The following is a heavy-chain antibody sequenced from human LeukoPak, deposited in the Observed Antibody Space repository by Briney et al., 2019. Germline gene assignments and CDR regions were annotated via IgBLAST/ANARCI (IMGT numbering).Heavy chain of an antibody. J-gene: IGHJ5*02. CDR3: ARHSLIFGVWNWFDP. Sequence: PSETLSLTCTVSGGSISSHYWSWIRQPPGKGLEWIGYIYYSGSTNYNPSLKSRVTISVDTSKNQFSLKLSSVTAADTAVYYCARHSLIFGVWNWFDPWGQGTLVTVSS. CDR2: IYYSGST. V-gene: IGHV4-59*08. D-gene: IGHD3-3*01. CDR1: GGSISSHY.